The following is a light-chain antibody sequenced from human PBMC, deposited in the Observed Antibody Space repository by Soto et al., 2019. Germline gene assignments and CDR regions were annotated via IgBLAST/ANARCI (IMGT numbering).Light chain of an antibody. CDR3: QQYGSSPT. J-gene: IGKJ5*01. V-gene: IGKV3-20*01. CDR1: QSVTSSY. Sequence: EIVLTQSPGTLSLSPGERATLSCRASQSVTSSYLAWYQQKPGQAPRLLIYGASSRATGIPDRFSGSGSGTDFPLPISRLEPEDFTVYYCQQYGSSPTFGQGTRLEIK. CDR2: GAS.